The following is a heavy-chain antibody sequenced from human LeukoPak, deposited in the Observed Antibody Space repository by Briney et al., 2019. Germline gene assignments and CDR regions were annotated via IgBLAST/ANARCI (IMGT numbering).Heavy chain of an antibody. CDR2: INPSGGST. Sequence: ASVKVSCKASGYTFTSYYMHWVRQAPGQGLEWMGIINPSGGSTSYAQKFQGRVTMTRDMSTSTVYMELSSLRSEDTAVYYCARDPEYRYSGSYLLDYWGQGTLVTVSS. CDR1: GYTFTSYY. V-gene: IGHV1-46*01. D-gene: IGHD1-26*01. CDR3: ARDPEYRYSGSYLLDY. J-gene: IGHJ4*02.